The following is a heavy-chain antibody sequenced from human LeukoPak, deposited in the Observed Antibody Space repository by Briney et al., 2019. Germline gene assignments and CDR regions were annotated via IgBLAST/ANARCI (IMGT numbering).Heavy chain of an antibody. CDR1: GGSISSYY. Sequence: SETLSLTCTVSGGSISSYYWSWIRQPAGKGLEWIGRIYTSGSTNYNPSLKSRVTMSVDTSKNQFSLKLSSVTAADTAVYYCARAPSNSGYNWFDPWGQGTLVTVSS. V-gene: IGHV4-4*07. J-gene: IGHJ5*02. CDR3: ARAPSNSGYNWFDP. D-gene: IGHD2-2*03. CDR2: IYTSGST.